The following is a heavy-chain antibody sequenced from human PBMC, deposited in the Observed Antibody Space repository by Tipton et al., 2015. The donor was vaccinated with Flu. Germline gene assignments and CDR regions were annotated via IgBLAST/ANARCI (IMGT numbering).Heavy chain of an antibody. CDR1: GGSISSYY. D-gene: IGHD6-6*01. CDR3: ARDGFESSSSDWVYYYGLDV. Sequence: GLVKPSETLSLTCSVSGGSISSYYWSWIRQPAGKGLEWIGRIYSSGSTNYNPSLKSRVTMSVDTSKNQFSLKLNSVTAADTAVYYCARDGFESSSSDWVYYYGLDVWGQGTTVTVSS. V-gene: IGHV4-4*07. CDR2: IYSSGST. J-gene: IGHJ6*02.